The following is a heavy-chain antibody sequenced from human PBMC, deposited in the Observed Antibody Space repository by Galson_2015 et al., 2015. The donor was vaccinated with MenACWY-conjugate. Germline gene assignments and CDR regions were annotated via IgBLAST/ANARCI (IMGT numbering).Heavy chain of an antibody. CDR2: IKKDESKK. J-gene: IGHJ6*02. Sequence: SLRLSCAASGFPFGNYWMTWLRQAPGKGLEWVANIKKDESKKNYVDSVKGRFTISRDNAKNSLYLQMNSLRAEDTALYYCARDRATVTNYYYYGMDVWGQGTLVTVSS. D-gene: IGHD4-17*01. V-gene: IGHV3-7*03. CDR3: ARDRATVTNYYYYGMDV. CDR1: GFPFGNYW.